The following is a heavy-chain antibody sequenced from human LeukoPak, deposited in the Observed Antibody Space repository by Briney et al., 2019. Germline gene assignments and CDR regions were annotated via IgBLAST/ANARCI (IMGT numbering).Heavy chain of an antibody. Sequence: GGSLRLSCAASGFTFHKYAIHWVRQAPGKGLEWVSLTSGDGITTYFADSVKGRFTISRDNSKSSLFLQMNSLRTEDTALYYCARDHVYGGADYWGQGTLVTVSS. CDR1: GFTFHKYA. V-gene: IGHV3-43*02. CDR2: TSGDGITT. CDR3: ARDHVYGGADY. D-gene: IGHD5/OR15-5a*01. J-gene: IGHJ4*02.